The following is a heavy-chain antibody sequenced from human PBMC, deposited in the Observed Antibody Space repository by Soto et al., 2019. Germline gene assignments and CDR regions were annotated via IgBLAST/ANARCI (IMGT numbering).Heavy chain of an antibody. D-gene: IGHD6-19*01. CDR3: AKVAAPRILYGSDWYAFDF. Sequence: EVQLLESGGGLVQPGGSLRLSCAASGFFFFNYGMTWVRQAPGKGLEWVSTITDTGRTSSADSVKGRFISSRDRATNTFYPQMNSLRAEDTAVYYCAKVAAPRILYGSDWYAFDFWGQGTLVTVSS. CDR1: GFFFFNYG. J-gene: IGHJ4*02. V-gene: IGHV3-23*01. CDR2: ITDTGRT.